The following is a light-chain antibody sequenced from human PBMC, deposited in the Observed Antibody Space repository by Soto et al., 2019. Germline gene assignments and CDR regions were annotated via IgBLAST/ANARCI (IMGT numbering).Light chain of an antibody. CDR3: QQSYTTPWT. CDR1: EGISRW. Sequence: DIQMTQSPSTLSASLGDRVTITCRASEGISRWLAWYQQRPGKAPKLLIYDASTLHSGVSSRFSGSGSGTEFTLTISSLQPDDSATYYCQQSYTTPWTFGQGTKVEI. J-gene: IGKJ1*01. CDR2: DAS. V-gene: IGKV1-5*01.